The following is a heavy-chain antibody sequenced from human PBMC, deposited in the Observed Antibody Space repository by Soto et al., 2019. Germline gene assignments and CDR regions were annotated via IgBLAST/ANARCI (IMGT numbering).Heavy chain of an antibody. CDR2: FYYGGST. Sequence: SETLSLTCTVSGGSISSSSYYWGWLRQPPGKGLEWIGSFYYGGSTYYNPSLKSRVTISVETSKSQFSLKLSSVTAADTAVYYCAGGDYYHSSGYYFYYYTMDVWGQGTTVTVSS. J-gene: IGHJ6*02. CDR3: AGGDYYHSSGYYFYYYTMDV. V-gene: IGHV4-39*01. D-gene: IGHD3-22*01. CDR1: GGSISSSSYY.